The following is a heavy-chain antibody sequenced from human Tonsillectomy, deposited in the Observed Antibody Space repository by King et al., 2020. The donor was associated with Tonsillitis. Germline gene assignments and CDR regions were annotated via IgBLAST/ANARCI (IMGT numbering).Heavy chain of an antibody. CDR2: IYYSGST. D-gene: IGHD6-19*01. J-gene: IGHJ4*02. V-gene: IGHV4-59*01. CDR1: GGSISSYY. Sequence: VQLQESGPGLVKPSETLSLTCTVSGGSISSYYWSWIRQPPGKGLEWIGYIYYSGSTNYNPSLKSRVTISVDTSKNQFSLKLSSVTAADTAVYYCARSPPVVAGWIHFDYWGQGTQVTVSS. CDR3: ARSPPVVAGWIHFDY.